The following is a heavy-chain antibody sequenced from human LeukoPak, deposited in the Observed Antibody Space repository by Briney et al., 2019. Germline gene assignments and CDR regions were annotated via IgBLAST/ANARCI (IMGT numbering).Heavy chain of an antibody. CDR2: IYHSGST. CDR1: GGSISSSNW. Sequence: SETLSLTCAVSGGSISSSNWWSWVRQPPGKGLGWIGEIYHSGSTNYNPSLKSRVTISVDKSKNQFSLKLSSVTAADTAVYYCARDPGIAVAGTSPLYAFDIWGQGTMVTVSS. CDR3: ARDPGIAVAGTSPLYAFDI. V-gene: IGHV4-4*02. J-gene: IGHJ3*02. D-gene: IGHD6-19*01.